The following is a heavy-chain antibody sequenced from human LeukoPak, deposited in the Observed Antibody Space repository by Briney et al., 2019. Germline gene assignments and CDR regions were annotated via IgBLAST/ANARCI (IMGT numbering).Heavy chain of an antibody. CDR1: GFTFSSYS. CDR2: ASGNKI. CDR3: ARVGSYFDFDS. J-gene: IGHJ4*02. V-gene: IGHV3-48*01. Sequence: GGSLRLSCAASGFTFSSYSMNWVRQAPGKGLEWVSYASGNKIHYADSVKGRFTISRDSARNSLYLQMNSLRAADTAVYYCARVGSYFDFDSWGQGTLVIVSS. D-gene: IGHD1-26*01.